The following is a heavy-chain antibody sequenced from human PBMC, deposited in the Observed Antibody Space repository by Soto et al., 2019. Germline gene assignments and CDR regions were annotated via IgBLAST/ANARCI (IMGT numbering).Heavy chain of an antibody. D-gene: IGHD5-18*01. CDR3: ARHANTAMVYPDYASSYGMDE. Sequence: GAALKISWKGSGYSFTSYWIGWVRQMPGKGLEWMGIIYPGDSDTRYSPSFQGQVTISADKSISTAYLQWSSLKASDTAMYYCARHANTAMVYPDYASSYGMDEWGQGTTVTV. J-gene: IGHJ6*02. V-gene: IGHV5-51*01. CDR2: IYPGDSDT. CDR1: GYSFTSYW.